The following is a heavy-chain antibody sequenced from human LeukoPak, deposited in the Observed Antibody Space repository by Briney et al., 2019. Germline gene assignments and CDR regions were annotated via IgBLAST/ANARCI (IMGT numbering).Heavy chain of an antibody. J-gene: IGHJ4*02. D-gene: IGHD3-9*01. CDR1: GYTFTTYY. Sequence: GASVKVSCKASGYTFTTYYVHWVRQAPGQGLEWMGIINPSGGSTTYAQKFRGRLTITSDMSTSTVYLELSSLRSEDTAVYYCARGSRPVYNLLNGKRYFAYWGQGTLLTVSS. CDR2: INPSGGST. CDR3: ARGSRPVYNLLNGKRYFAY. V-gene: IGHV1-46*01.